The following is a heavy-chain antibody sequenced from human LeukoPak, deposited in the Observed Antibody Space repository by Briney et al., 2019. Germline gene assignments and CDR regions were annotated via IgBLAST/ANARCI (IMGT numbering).Heavy chain of an antibody. V-gene: IGHV1-46*01. J-gene: IGHJ5*02. D-gene: IGHD3-22*01. CDR1: GYTFTSYY. CDR2: INPSGGST. CDR3: ARGRFTMIVVAPQANWFDP. Sequence: ASVKVSCKASGYTFTSYYMHWVRQAPGQGLEWMGIINPSGGSTSYAQKFQGRATMTRDTSTSTVYMELSSLRSEDTAVYYCARGRFTMIVVAPQANWFDPWGQGTLVTVSS.